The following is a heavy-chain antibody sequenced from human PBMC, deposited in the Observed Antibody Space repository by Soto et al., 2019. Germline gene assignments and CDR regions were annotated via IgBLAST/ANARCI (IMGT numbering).Heavy chain of an antibody. D-gene: IGHD2-21*02. J-gene: IGHJ4*02. CDR1: GYTFTGYH. CDR3: ARRLGLLVTPIPGY. V-gene: IGHV1-2*02. CDR2: INPNSGVT. Sequence: ASVKVSCKASGYTFTGYHMHWVRQAPGQGLEWMGWINPNSGVTIYAQKCQGRVIMTRETPITTAYMELSRLTSDDTAVYYCARRLGLLVTPIPGYWAQGPLVTVSS.